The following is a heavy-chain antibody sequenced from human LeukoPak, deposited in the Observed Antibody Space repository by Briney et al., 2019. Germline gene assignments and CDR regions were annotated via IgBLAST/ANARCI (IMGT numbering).Heavy chain of an antibody. CDR2: IRSKANSYAT. D-gene: IGHD1-26*01. V-gene: IGHV3-73*01. Sequence: GGSLRLSCVASGFTFSGPTMHWVRQASGKGLEWVGRIRSKANSYATTYAASVEGRFTISRDDSKSTTYLQMNSLKTEDAAVYYCTGELLGYWGQGILVTVSS. CDR3: TGELLGY. CDR1: GFTFSGPT. J-gene: IGHJ4*02.